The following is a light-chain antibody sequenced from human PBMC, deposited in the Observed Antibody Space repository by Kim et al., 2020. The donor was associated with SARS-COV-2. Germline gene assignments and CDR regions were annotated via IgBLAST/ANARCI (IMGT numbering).Light chain of an antibody. CDR1: QSVSSNY. CDR3: QHYGSSPGT. CDR2: DAS. V-gene: IGKV3-20*01. Sequence: APVESPTLSCRASQSVSSNYLAWYQQKPGQAPRLLIYDASSRATGIPDRFSGSGSGTDFTLTISRLETEDFAVYFCQHYGSSPGTFGQGTKVDIK. J-gene: IGKJ1*01.